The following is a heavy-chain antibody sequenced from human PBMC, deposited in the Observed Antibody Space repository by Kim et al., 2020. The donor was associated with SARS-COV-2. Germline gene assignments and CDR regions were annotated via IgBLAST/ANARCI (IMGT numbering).Heavy chain of an antibody. CDR3: AKGSPMWSVRGVSRILRIYFDY. Sequence: GGSLRLSCAASGFTFDDYAMHWVRQAPGKGLEWVSGISWNSGSIGYADSVKGRFTISRDNAKNSLYLQMNSLRAEDTALYYCAKGSPMWSVRGVSRILRIYFDYWGQGTLVTVSS. D-gene: IGHD3-10*02. V-gene: IGHV3-9*01. CDR2: ISWNSGSI. CDR1: GFTFDDYA. J-gene: IGHJ4*02.